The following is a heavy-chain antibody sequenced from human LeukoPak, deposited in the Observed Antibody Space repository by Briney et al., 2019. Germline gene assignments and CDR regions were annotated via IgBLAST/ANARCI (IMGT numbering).Heavy chain of an antibody. CDR2: IYPGDSDT. J-gene: IGHJ3*02. CDR1: GYSFTSYW. D-gene: IGHD2-21*01. Sequence: GESLKISCKGSGYSFTSYWIGWVRQMPGKGLEWMGIIYPGDSDTRYSPSFQGQDTISADKSISTAYLQWSSLKASDTAMYYCARPTYSSHDAFDIWGQGTMVTASS. CDR3: ARPTYSSHDAFDI. V-gene: IGHV5-51*01.